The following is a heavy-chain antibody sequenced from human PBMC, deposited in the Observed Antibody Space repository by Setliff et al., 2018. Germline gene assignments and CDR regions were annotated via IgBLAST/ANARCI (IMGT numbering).Heavy chain of an antibody. CDR2: ISDDGGRT. J-gene: IGHJ3*01. Sequence: PGGSLRLSCAASGFAFNNYPMGWVRQAPGKGLEWVSGISDDGGRTYYADSVKGRFTISRDNSKNSLYLQMNSLRAEDTAMYYCAKDYNWGEFWGQGTMVTVSS. CDR3: AKDYNWGEF. V-gene: IGHV3-23*01. D-gene: IGHD1-20*01. CDR1: GFAFNNYP.